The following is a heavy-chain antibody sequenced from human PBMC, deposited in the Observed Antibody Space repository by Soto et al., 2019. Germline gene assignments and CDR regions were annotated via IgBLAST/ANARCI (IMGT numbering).Heavy chain of an antibody. Sequence: PXGSLRLSCAASGFTFSNYAMSWVRQAPGKGLDWVSGISGSGGNTYYADSVKGRFTISRDNSKNTLYLQMNSLRVEDTAVYYCANSGYSSGWSGYFYYYYGMDVWGQGTTVTVSS. CDR3: ANSGYSSGWSGYFYYYYGMDV. CDR1: GFTFSNYA. CDR2: ISGSGGNT. J-gene: IGHJ6*02. V-gene: IGHV3-23*01. D-gene: IGHD6-19*01.